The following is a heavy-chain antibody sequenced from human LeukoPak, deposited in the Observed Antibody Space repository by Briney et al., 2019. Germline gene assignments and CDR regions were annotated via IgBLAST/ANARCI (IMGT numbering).Heavy chain of an antibody. J-gene: IGHJ5*02. D-gene: IGHD2-2*01. CDR3: ARDGHYCSSTCCPNPFNWFDP. Sequence: SVKVSCKASGYIFSSYDFIWVRQAPGQGLEWMGGIIPIFGTANYAQKFQGRVTITADESTSTAYMELSSLRSEDTAVYYCARDGHYCSSTCCPNPFNWFDPWGQGTLVTVSS. CDR2: IIPIFGTA. CDR1: GYIFSSYD. V-gene: IGHV1-69*13.